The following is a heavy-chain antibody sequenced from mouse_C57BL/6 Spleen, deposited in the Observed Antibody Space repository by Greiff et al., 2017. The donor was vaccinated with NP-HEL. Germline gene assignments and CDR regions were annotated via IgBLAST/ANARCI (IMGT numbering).Heavy chain of an antibody. CDR1: GYSITSGYY. CDR3: ARDRRDFDY. J-gene: IGHJ2*01. CDR2: ISYDGSN. V-gene: IGHV3-6*01. Sequence: EVKLEESGPGLVKPSQSLSLTCSVTGYSITSGYYWNWIRQFPGNKLEWMGYISYDGSNNYNPSLKNRISITRDTSKNQFFLKLNSVTTEDTATYYCARDRRDFDYWGQGTTLTVSS.